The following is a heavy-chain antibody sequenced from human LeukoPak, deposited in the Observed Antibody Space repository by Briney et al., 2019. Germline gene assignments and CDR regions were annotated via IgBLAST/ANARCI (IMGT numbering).Heavy chain of an antibody. D-gene: IGHD3-3*01. Sequence: SETLSLTCTVSGGSICSVGYYWSWIRQPAGKGLEWIGRIYTSGSTDYNPSLKSRVTISVDTSKNQFSLKLSSVTAADTAVYYCARDLRYYDFWSGYYSDAFDIWGQGTMVTVSS. CDR2: IYTSGST. V-gene: IGHV4-61*02. J-gene: IGHJ3*02. CDR3: ARDLRYYDFWSGYYSDAFDI. CDR1: GGSICSVGYY.